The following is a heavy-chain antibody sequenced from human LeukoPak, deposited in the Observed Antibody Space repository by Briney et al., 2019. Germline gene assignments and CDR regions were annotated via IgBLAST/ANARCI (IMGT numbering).Heavy chain of an antibody. Sequence: GGSLRLSCAASGFTFSSYSMNWVRQAPGKGLEWVSSISSSSSYIYYADSVKGRFTISRDNAKNSLYLQMNSLRAEDTAVYYCARGYCSSTSCYGFDPWGQGTLVTVSS. J-gene: IGHJ5*02. CDR1: GFTFSSYS. CDR2: ISSSSSYI. V-gene: IGHV3-21*01. CDR3: ARGYCSSTSCYGFDP. D-gene: IGHD2-2*01.